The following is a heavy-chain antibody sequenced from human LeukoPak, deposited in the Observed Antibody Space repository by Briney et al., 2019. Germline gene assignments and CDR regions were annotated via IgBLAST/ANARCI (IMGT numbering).Heavy chain of an antibody. CDR1: GGSISRGSYY. V-gene: IGHV4-61*02. Sequence: PSETLSLTCTVSGGSISRGSYYWSWIRQPAGKGLEWIGRIYTSGSTTYNSSLKSRVTISLGTSKNHFSLRLSSVTAADTAVYYCARDREVGATGYYFDYWGQGTLVTVSS. CDR2: IYTSGST. CDR3: ARDREVGATGYYFDY. D-gene: IGHD1-26*01. J-gene: IGHJ4*02.